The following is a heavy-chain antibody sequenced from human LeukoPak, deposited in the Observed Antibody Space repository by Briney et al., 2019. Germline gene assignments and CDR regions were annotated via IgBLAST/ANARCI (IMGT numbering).Heavy chain of an antibody. CDR1: GFTFSSYA. CDR3: ARDVLPVGVVITTSYFDY. J-gene: IGHJ4*02. V-gene: IGHV3-30*04. CDR2: ISYDGSNK. Sequence: PGGSLRLSCAASGFTFSSYAMHWVRQAPGKGLEWVAVISYDGSNKYYADSVKGRFTISRDNSKNTLYLQMNSLRAEDTAVYYCARDVLPVGVVITTSYFDYWGQGTLVTVSS. D-gene: IGHD3-22*01.